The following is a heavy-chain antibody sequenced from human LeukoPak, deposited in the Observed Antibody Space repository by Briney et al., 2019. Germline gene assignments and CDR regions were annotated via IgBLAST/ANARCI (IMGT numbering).Heavy chain of an antibody. Sequence: PGGSLRLSCAASGFIFGAFDMSWVRQAPGKGLEWVSTITYNGANTYYADSVKGRFTISRDNARNTLYLQMSSLRAEDTALYYCANDQRWFELYIDYWGPGTLVTVSS. CDR1: GFIFGAFD. J-gene: IGHJ4*02. CDR3: ANDQRWFELYIDY. D-gene: IGHD2-15*01. V-gene: IGHV3-23*01. CDR2: ITYNGANT.